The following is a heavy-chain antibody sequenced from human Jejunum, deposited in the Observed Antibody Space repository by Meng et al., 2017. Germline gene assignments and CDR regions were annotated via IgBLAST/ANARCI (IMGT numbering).Heavy chain of an antibody. Sequence: GESLKISCAAFGLTFSDYEMNWVRQAPGKGLEWLSSMSGDGTTIHYADSVKGRFIISRDNAKNSLYLQMSSLRAEDTALYYCARRHSRTVSSAWSYFFDYWGQGTLVTVSS. J-gene: IGHJ4*02. D-gene: IGHD6-19*01. CDR3: ARRHSRTVSSAWSYFFDY. CDR1: GLTFSDYE. CDR2: MSGDGTTI. V-gene: IGHV3-48*03.